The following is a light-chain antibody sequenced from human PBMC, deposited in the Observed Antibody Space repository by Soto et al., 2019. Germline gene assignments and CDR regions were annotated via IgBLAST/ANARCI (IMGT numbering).Light chain of an antibody. CDR1: QSAGNF. V-gene: IGKV3-11*01. CDR3: QQRSSWPIT. Sequence: EIVMTQSPATLSVSPGETASLSCRASQSAGNFLAWYQQKPGQAPRLLIFGASNRATGIPARFSGSGSGTDFTLTINSLEPEDFAVYYCQQRSSWPITFGQGTRLEIK. J-gene: IGKJ5*01. CDR2: GAS.